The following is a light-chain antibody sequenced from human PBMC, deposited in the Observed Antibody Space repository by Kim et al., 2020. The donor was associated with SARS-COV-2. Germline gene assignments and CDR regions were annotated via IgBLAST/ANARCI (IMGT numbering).Light chain of an antibody. CDR3: SSCTTSSTYV. CDR1: SSDVGCYDY. Sequence: GQSITISCTGTSSDVGCYDYVSWYQHHPGKAPKLMIYDVSKRPSGVSNRFSGSKSGNTASLTISGLQAEDEADYFCSSCTTSSTYVFGTGTKVTVL. V-gene: IGLV2-14*03. J-gene: IGLJ1*01. CDR2: DVS.